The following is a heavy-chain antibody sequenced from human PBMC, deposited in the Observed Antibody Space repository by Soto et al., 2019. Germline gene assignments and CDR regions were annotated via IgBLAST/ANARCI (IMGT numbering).Heavy chain of an antibody. CDR3: VRDSGYIYRFWYFDL. CDR1: GDSIGTYY. V-gene: IGHV4-59*13. CDR2: IYYSGTT. J-gene: IGHJ2*01. Sequence: SGTLSLTCTISGDSIGTYYWRWIRQPPGKGLEWIGYIYYSGTTNYNPSLKSRVTISLGTSKNQFSLKLTSVTAADTAVYYSVRDSGYIYRFWYFDLWGRGTLFTV. D-gene: IGHD5-18*01.